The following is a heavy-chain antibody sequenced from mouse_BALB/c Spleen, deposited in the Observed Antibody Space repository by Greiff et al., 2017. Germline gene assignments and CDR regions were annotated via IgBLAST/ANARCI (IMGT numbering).Heavy chain of an antibody. Sequence: EVQGVESGGDLVKPGGSLKLSCAASGFTFSSYGMSWVRQTPDKRLEWVATISSGGSYTYYPDSVKGRFTISRDNAKNTLYLQMSSLKSEDTAMYYCARQKGGPYDWNAMDYWGQGTSVTVSS. V-gene: IGHV5-6*01. J-gene: IGHJ4*01. CDR1: GFTFSSYG. CDR2: ISSGGSYT. D-gene: IGHD2-4*01. CDR3: ARQKGGPYDWNAMDY.